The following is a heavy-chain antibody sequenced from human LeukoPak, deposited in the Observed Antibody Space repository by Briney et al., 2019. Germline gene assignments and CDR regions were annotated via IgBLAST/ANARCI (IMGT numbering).Heavy chain of an antibody. V-gene: IGHV3-23*01. D-gene: IGHD2-15*01. J-gene: IGHJ4*02. CDR2: ISGSGGST. CDR3: AAGYCSGGSCYGFVDY. CDR1: GFTFSSYA. Sequence: GSLRLSCAASGFTFSSYAMSWVRQAPGKGLEWVSAISGSGGSTYYADSVKGRFTISRDNSKNTLYLQMNSLRAEDTAVYYCAAGYCSGGSCYGFVDYWGQGTLVIVSS.